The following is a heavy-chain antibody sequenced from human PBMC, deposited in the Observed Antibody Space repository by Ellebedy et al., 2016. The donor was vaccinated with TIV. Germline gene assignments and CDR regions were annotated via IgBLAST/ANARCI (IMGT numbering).Heavy chain of an antibody. Sequence: SVKVSCXASGGTFSSYAISWVRQAPGQGLEWMGGIIPIFGTANYAQKFQGRVTITADESTSTAYMELSSLRSEDTAVYYCARAEVYDFWSGSDQLYYYYYGMDVWGQGTTVTVSS. CDR2: IIPIFGTA. CDR1: GGTFSSYA. D-gene: IGHD3-3*01. CDR3: ARAEVYDFWSGSDQLYYYYYGMDV. J-gene: IGHJ6*02. V-gene: IGHV1-69*13.